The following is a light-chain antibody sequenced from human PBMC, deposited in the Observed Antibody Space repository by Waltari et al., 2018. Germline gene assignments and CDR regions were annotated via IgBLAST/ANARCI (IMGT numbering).Light chain of an antibody. CDR3: QHHSTWPPT. V-gene: IGKV3D-15*01. J-gene: IGKJ1*01. CDR1: QNIRNS. Sequence: EIVMTQSPATLSVSPGERATLSCRASQNIRNSLAWYQQKPGQAPRLLISLASTRATGIPARFSGSGSGTQFSLTISSLQHEDFAIYYCQHHSTWPPTFGQGPGW. CDR2: LAS.